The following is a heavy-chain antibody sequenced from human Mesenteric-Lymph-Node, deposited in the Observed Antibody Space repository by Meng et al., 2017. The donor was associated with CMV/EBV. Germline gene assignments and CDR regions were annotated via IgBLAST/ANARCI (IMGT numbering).Heavy chain of an antibody. D-gene: IGHD3-10*01. Sequence: GESLKISCAASGFTFSTYGIHWVRQAPGKGLEWVSYISSSGSTIYYADSVKGRFTISRDNAKNSLYLQMNSLRAEDTAVYYCARDVFTYYYGSGSYYTYYYGMDVWGQGTTVTVSS. J-gene: IGHJ6*02. CDR3: ARDVFTYYYGSGSYYTYYYGMDV. CDR2: ISSSGSTI. CDR1: GFTFSTYG. V-gene: IGHV3-48*04.